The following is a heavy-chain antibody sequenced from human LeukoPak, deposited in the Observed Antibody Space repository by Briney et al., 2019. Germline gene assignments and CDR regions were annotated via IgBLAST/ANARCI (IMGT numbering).Heavy chain of an antibody. D-gene: IGHD2-2*01. Sequence: GGSLRLSCVASGFSVSSNWMHWVRQAPGKGLVWVSRIISDGTTTFYADSVTGRFTISRDNAKNTLYLQMNNLGAEDTAVYYCARAYCGSTSCSSLEGWGQGTLVTVSS. CDR1: GFSVSSNW. J-gene: IGHJ4*02. CDR3: ARAYCGSTSCSSLEG. CDR2: IISDGTTT. V-gene: IGHV3-74*01.